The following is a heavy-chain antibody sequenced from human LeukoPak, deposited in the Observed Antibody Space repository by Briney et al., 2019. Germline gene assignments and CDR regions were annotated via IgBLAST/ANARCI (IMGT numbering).Heavy chain of an antibody. J-gene: IGHJ4*02. CDR3: ARGLPRYSSSWYVDY. Sequence: SETLSLTCAVYGGSFSGYYWSWIRQPPGKGLEGIGEINHSGSTNYNPPLKSRVTISLDTSKNQFYLKLSSVTAADTAVYYCARGLPRYSSSWYVDYWGQGTLVTVSS. V-gene: IGHV4-34*01. CDR2: INHSGST. D-gene: IGHD6-13*01. CDR1: GGSFSGYY.